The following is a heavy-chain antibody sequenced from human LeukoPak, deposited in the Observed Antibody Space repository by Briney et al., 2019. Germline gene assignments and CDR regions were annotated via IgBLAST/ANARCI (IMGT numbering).Heavy chain of an antibody. CDR1: GYTFTSYG. CDR2: ISACNGNT. D-gene: IGHD6-13*01. J-gene: IGHJ6*02. CDR3: ARGRGYSSSWNYYYYGMDV. V-gene: IGHV1-18*01. Sequence: SVNVSCKASGYTFTSYGISWVRRAPGQGLEWMGWISACNGNTNYAQKLQGRVTMTTDTSTSTAYMELRSLRSDDTAVYYCARGRGYSSSWNYYYYGMDVWGQGATVTASS.